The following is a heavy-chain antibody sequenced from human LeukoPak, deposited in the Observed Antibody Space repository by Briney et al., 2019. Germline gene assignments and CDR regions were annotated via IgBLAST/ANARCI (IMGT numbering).Heavy chain of an antibody. V-gene: IGHV3-20*04. D-gene: IGHD6-13*01. CDR3: ARRRGSSWYYFDY. Sequence: GGSLRLSCAASGITFADYTMSWVRQAPGKGLEWVSGINWNGGSTVYADSVKGRFTISRDNAKNSLYLQMNSLRAEDTALYYCARRRGSSWYYFDYWGQGTLVTVSS. CDR2: INWNGGST. CDR1: GITFADYT. J-gene: IGHJ4*02.